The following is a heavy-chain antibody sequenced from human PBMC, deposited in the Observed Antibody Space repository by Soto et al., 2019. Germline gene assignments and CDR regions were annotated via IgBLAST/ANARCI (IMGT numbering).Heavy chain of an antibody. CDR2: INPSGGST. CDR1: GYTFTSYY. CDR3: ARGLDGFPCGGDCYLAY. J-gene: IGHJ4*02. V-gene: IGHV1-46*01. D-gene: IGHD2-21*02. Sequence: GASVKVSCKASGYTFTSYYMHWVRQAPGQGLEWMGIINPSGGSTSYAQKFQGRVTMTRDTSTSTVYMELSSLRSEDTAVYYCARGLDGFPCGGDCYLAYWGQGTLVTVSS.